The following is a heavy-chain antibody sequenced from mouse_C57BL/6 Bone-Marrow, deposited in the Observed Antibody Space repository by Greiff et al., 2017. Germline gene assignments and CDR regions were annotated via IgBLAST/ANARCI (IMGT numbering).Heavy chain of an antibody. V-gene: IGHV10-3*01. CDR3: VRGGSSWYFDV. J-gene: IGHJ1*03. D-gene: IGHD1-1*01. CDR2: ISSKSSNYAT. CDR1: GFTFNTYA. Sequence: EVQLVESGGGLVQPKGSLKLSCAASGFTFNTYAMHWVRQAPGQGLEWVARISSKSSNYATYYADSVKDRFTISRDDSQSMLYLQMNNLKTEYTAMYYCVRGGSSWYFDVWGTGTTVTVSS.